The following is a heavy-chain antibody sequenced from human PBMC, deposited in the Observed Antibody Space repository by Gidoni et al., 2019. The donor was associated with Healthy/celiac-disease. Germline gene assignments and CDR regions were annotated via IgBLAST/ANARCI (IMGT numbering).Heavy chain of an antibody. J-gene: IGHJ5*02. Sequence: QVKLQVSGPGLGKPSEPLYLTCTVSGGSISSYYWSWIRQPPGKGCVWIGYIYYSGSTTYNPSLKSRVTISVDTSKNQFSRKLSSVTAADTAVYYCARSNPTGYLGWFDPWGQGTLVTVSS. CDR2: IYYSGST. V-gene: IGHV4-59*08. D-gene: IGHD6-13*01. CDR3: ARSNPTGYLGWFDP. CDR1: GGSISSYY.